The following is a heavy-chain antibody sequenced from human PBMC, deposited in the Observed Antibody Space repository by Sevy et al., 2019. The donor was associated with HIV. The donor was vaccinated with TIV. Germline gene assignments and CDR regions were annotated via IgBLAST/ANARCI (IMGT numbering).Heavy chain of an antibody. CDR3: ARDGGYSIKWYPLY. CDR2: ISYEGTET. V-gene: IGHV3-30-3*01. J-gene: IGHJ4*01. CDR1: GFAFSSHA. D-gene: IGHD6-13*01. Sequence: GGSLRLSCAASGFAFSSHAMHWVRQAPGKGLEWVAVISYEGTETFYAASVEGRFTISRNNSKNMLSLQINSLRPEDTAVYYCARDGGYSIKWYPLYWGHGTLVTVSS.